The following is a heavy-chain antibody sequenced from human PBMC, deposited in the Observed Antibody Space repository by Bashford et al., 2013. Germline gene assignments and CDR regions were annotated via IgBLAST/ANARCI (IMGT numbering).Heavy chain of an antibody. CDR2: ISGSGGDV. D-gene: IGHD6-13*01. J-gene: IGHJ3*02. V-gene: IGHV3-23*01. CDR3: AKGEQQLAHNAFDI. Sequence: VRQAPGKGLEWVSGISGSGGDVYYGDFVKGRFTISRDNSKNTLYLQMTSLRDEDTALYYCAKGEQQLAHNAFDIWGQGTMVTVSS.